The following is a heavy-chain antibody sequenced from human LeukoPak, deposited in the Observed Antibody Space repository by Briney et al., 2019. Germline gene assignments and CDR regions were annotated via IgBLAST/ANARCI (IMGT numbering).Heavy chain of an antibody. CDR3: ARDPWSGGGWLVY. J-gene: IGHJ4*02. V-gene: IGHV3-33*01. D-gene: IGHD6-19*01. Sequence: PGRSLRLSCAASGFTFSSYGMHWVRQAPGKGLEWVAVIWYDGSNKYYADSVKGRFTISRDNSKNTLYLQMNSLRAEDTAVYYCARDPWSGGGWLVYWGQGTLVTVSS. CDR1: GFTFSSYG. CDR2: IWYDGSNK.